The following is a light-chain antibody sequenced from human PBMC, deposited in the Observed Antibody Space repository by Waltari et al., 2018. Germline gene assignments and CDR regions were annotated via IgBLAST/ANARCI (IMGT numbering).Light chain of an antibody. V-gene: IGKV3-20*01. CDR1: QSVSNNY. CDR2: SAS. J-gene: IGKJ3*01. Sequence: EIVLTQSPGTLSLSPGETATLLCRASQSVSNNYLAWYQHKPGQAPRLLIYSASSRATGIPDRFSGSGSGTDFTLTINRLEPEDYAMYFCQQYGGSPLFTFGPGTKVDIK. CDR3: QQYGGSPLFT.